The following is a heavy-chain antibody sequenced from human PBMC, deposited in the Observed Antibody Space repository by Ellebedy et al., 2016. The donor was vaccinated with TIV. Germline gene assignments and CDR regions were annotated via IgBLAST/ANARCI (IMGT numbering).Heavy chain of an antibody. CDR3: ARPYYYDSSGYGAFDI. V-gene: IGHV1-46*01. J-gene: IGHJ3*02. D-gene: IGHD3-22*01. CDR1: RGTFSSYA. Sequence: ASVKVSXKASRGTFSSYAISWVRQAPGQGLEWMGIINPSGGSTSYAQKFQGRVTMTRDTSTSTVYMELSSLRSEDTAVYYCARPYYYDSSGYGAFDIWGQGTMVTVSS. CDR2: INPSGGST.